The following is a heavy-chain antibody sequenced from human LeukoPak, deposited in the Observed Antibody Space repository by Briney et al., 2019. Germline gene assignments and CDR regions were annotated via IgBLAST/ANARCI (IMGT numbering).Heavy chain of an antibody. CDR2: ISGSGGST. J-gene: IGHJ3*02. D-gene: IGHD3-22*01. V-gene: IGHV3-23*01. CDR1: GFTFSSYA. CDR3: AKDLSAYYYDSSGYYDAFDI. Sequence: GRSLRLSCAASGFTFSSYAMSWVRQAPGKGLEWVSAISGSGGSTYYADSVKGRFTISRDNSKNTLYLQMNSLRAEDTAVYYCAKDLSAYYYDSSGYYDAFDIWGQGTMVTVSS.